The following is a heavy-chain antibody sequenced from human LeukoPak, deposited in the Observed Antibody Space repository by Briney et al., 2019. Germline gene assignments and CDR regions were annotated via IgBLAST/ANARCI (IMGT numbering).Heavy chain of an antibody. Sequence: GGTLRLSCAASGFTFSSYGMSWVRQAPGKWLEWYSAISGSGGSTYYADSVKGRFTISRDNSKNTLYLQMNSLRAEDTAVYYCAKVIYYCSSTSCYGFDYWGQGTLVTVSS. J-gene: IGHJ4*02. D-gene: IGHD2-2*01. V-gene: IGHV3-23*01. CDR1: GFTFSSYG. CDR3: AKVIYYCSSTSCYGFDY. CDR2: ISGSGGST.